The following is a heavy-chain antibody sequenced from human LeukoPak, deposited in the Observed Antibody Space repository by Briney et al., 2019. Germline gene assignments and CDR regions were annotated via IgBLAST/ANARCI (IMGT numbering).Heavy chain of an antibody. CDR3: AKGGSYYVAYFDY. J-gene: IGHJ4*02. V-gene: IGHV3-33*06. CDR1: GFTFSSYG. Sequence: GRSLRLSCAASGFTFSSYGMHWVRQAPGKGLEWVAVIWYDGRNKYYADSVKGRFTISRGNSKNTLYLQMNSLRAEDTAVYYCAKGGSYYVAYFDYWGQGTLVTVSS. D-gene: IGHD1-26*01. CDR2: IWYDGRNK.